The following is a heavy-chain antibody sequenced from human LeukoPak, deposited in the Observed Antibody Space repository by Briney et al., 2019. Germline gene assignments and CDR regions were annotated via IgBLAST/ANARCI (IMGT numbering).Heavy chain of an antibody. CDR3: ARSRGAVAADYYYGMDV. J-gene: IGHJ6*02. V-gene: IGHV5-51*01. CDR2: IYPGDSDT. Sequence: GESLQISCKGSGYSFTSYWIGWVRQMPGKGLEWMGIIYPGDSDTRYSPSFQGQVTISADKSISTAYLQWSSLKASDTAMYYCARSRGAVAADYYYGMDVWGQGTTVTVSS. CDR1: GYSFTSYW. D-gene: IGHD6-19*01.